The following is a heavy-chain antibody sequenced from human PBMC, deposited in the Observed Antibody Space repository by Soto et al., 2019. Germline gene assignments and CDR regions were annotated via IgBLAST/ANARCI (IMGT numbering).Heavy chain of an antibody. Sequence: QVHLVQSGAEVKKPGSSVKVSCKTSGGSFNNYAVSWVRQAPGQGLEWMGGIIPNFDTPNYAQKFQDRVTIIADESTSTVYMELRSLRSNDTAVYYCAVAMVREILIFESSGMHVCGQDTTVIVSS. D-gene: IGHD3-10*01. V-gene: IGHV1-69*01. CDR1: GGSFNNYA. CDR3: AVAMVREILIFESSGMHV. CDR2: IIPNFDTP. J-gene: IGHJ6*02.